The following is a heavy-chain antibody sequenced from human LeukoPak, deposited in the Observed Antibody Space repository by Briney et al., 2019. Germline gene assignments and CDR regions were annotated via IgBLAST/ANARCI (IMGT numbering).Heavy chain of an antibody. CDR1: GFTFSSYS. Sequence: GGSLRLSCAASGFTFSSYSMNWVRQAPGKGLEWVSSISSSSSYIYYADSVKGRFTIARPNAKYSLYLQINSLMPKHTAVNYCARDRGMVVVIAKFDYWGQGTLVTVSS. CDR2: ISSSSSYI. V-gene: IGHV3-21*01. D-gene: IGHD2-21*01. J-gene: IGHJ4*02. CDR3: ARDRGMVVVIAKFDY.